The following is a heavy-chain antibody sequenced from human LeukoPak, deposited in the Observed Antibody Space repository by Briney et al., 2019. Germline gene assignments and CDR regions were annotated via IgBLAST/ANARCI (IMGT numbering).Heavy chain of an antibody. J-gene: IGHJ4*02. Sequence: GGSLRLSCAASGFTFSSYGMHWVRQAPGKGLEWVAVISYDGSNKYYADSVKGRFTISRDNSKNTLYLQMNSLRAEDTAVYYCAKELLYYDILTGLDYWGQGTLVTVSS. D-gene: IGHD3-9*01. CDR2: ISYDGSNK. CDR3: AKELLYYDILTGLDY. CDR1: GFTFSSYG. V-gene: IGHV3-30*18.